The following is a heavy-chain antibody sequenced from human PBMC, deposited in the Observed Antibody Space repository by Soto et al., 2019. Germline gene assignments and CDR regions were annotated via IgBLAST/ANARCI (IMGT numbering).Heavy chain of an antibody. Sequence: QVQLQESGPGLVKPSQTLSLTCTVSGGSIYTGGFYWSWIRQLPGKGLEWLGYIYYTGSTHYTTSLKSRLTISTDTSDNQFSLRLTSVTAADTAVYYCATSLVTSRTRVDYWGQGTLVTVSS. J-gene: IGHJ4*02. CDR1: GGSIYTGGFY. CDR3: ATSLVTSRTRVDY. D-gene: IGHD1-26*01. CDR2: IYYTGST. V-gene: IGHV4-31*03.